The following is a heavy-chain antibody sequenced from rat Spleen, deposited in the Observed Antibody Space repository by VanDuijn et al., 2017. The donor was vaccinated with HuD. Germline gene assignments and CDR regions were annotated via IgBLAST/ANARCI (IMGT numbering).Heavy chain of an antibody. D-gene: IGHD1-3*01. CDR2: ITNSGGST. J-gene: IGHJ2*01. CDR1: GFTFSNYG. Sequence: EVQLVESGGGLVQPGRSLKLSCAASGFTFSNYGMAWVRQAPTKGLEWVASITNSGGSTYYRDSVKGRFTISRDNAKSTLYLQMDSLRSEDTATYYCARHPLNYGSYDYWGQGVMVTVSS. V-gene: IGHV5S13*01. CDR3: ARHPLNYGSYDY.